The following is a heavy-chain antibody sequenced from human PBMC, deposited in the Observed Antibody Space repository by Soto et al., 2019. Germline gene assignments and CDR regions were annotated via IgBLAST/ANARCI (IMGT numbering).Heavy chain of an antibody. V-gene: IGHV4-34*01. CDR3: ARARSLRLFDY. CDR2: INHSGST. CDR1: GGSFSGYY. D-gene: IGHD4-17*01. J-gene: IGHJ4*02. Sequence: QVQLQQWGAGLLKPSETLSLTCAVYGGSFSGYYWSWIRQPPGKGLEWIGEINHSGSTNYNPSLKRRVTISVDTSKNQFSLKLSSVTAADTAVYYCARARSLRLFDYGGQGTLVTGSS.